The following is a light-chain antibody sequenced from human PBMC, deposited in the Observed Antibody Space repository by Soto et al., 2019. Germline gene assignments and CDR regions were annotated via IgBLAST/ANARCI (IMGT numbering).Light chain of an antibody. Sequence: EIVLTQSPCTLSLSPGERATLSCRASQSVSNNYLAWYQQKPGQAPRLLIYGASNRATGIPDRFSGSGSGTDFTLTISRLEPEDFAVYYCQYYGNSWSFGQGTKVDIK. J-gene: IGKJ1*01. CDR2: GAS. V-gene: IGKV3-20*01. CDR1: QSVSNNY. CDR3: QYYGNSWS.